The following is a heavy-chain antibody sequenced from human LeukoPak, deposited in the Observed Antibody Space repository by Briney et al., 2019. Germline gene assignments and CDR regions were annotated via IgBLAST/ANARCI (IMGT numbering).Heavy chain of an antibody. CDR2: IIPILGIA. J-gene: IGHJ4*02. CDR3: ARDITGYSSGGD. CDR1: RGTFSSYA. D-gene: IGHD6-19*01. V-gene: IGHV1-69*04. Sequence: ASVKVSCKASRGTFSSYAISWVRQAPGQGLEWMGRIIPILGIANYAQKFQGRVTITADKSTSTAYMELSSLRSEDTAVYYCARDITGYSSGGDWGQGTLVTVSS.